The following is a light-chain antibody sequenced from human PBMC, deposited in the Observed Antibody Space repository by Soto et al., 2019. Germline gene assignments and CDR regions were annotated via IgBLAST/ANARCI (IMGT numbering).Light chain of an antibody. V-gene: IGKV1-39*01. CDR2: TSG. J-gene: IGKJ2*01. CDR3: QQTYNTPYT. CDR1: QRITTY. Sequence: IHMTQSPSSLSASVGDRVTITCRASQRITTYLNWYHQKPGEAPKLLISTSGTLQRGVPSRFTGSGSGTDFTLTITGLQPADFATYFCQQTYNTPYTFGHGTKLEIK.